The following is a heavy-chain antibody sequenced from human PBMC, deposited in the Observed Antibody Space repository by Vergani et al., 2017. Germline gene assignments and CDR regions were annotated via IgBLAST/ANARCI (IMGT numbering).Heavy chain of an antibody. D-gene: IGHD6-6*01. Sequence: EVQLEESGGGLVLPGRSLGLSCVASGFTSAGYAMHWVRQAPGKGLEWVSGISWNSNSIGYADSVKGRFTISRDNAKNSLYLQMNSLRADDTALYYCAKXLGTSSGGGWFDPWGQGTLVTVSS. V-gene: IGHV3-9*02. J-gene: IGHJ5*02. CDR2: ISWNSNSI. CDR1: GFTSAGYA. CDR3: AKXLGTSSGGGWFDP.